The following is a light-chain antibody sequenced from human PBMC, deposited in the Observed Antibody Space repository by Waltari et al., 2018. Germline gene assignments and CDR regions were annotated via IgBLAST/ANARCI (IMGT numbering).Light chain of an antibody. CDR1: QSLLHSNGYNY. J-gene: IGKJ2*01. CDR2: LGS. CDR3: MQALQTPYT. V-gene: IGKV2-28*01. Sequence: DIVMTQSPLSLPVTPGEPASISCRSSQSLLHSNGYNYLDWYLQKPGQSPQLLIYLGSNRDSGVPDMFSGSGSGTDFTLKISRVEAEDVGVYYCMQALQTPYTFGQGTKLEIK.